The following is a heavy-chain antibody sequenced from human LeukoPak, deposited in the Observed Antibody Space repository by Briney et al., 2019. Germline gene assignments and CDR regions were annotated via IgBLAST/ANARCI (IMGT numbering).Heavy chain of an antibody. D-gene: IGHD6-13*01. V-gene: IGHV1-69*04. CDR1: GGTFSSYA. Sequence: GASVKVSCKASGGTFSSYAISWVRQAPGQGLEWMGRIIPILGIANYAQKFQGRVTITADKSTSTAYMELSSLRSEDTAVYYCARDSSSWAQKDNCYYYYGMDVWGQGTTVTVSS. CDR3: ARDSSSWAQKDNCYYYYGMDV. CDR2: IIPILGIA. J-gene: IGHJ6*02.